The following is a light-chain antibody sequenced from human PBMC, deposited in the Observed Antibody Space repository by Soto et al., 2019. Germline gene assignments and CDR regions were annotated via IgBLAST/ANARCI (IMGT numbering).Light chain of an antibody. J-gene: IGLJ3*02. CDR1: SSDIGAYDY. CDR3: SSYTRTNTRV. Sequence: QSALTQPASVSGSPGQSITISCTGTSSDIGAYDYVSWFQHHPGKAPKLMIYEIDNRPSGVSNPVSRSKSGNTAPLTISRLQAEDEAIYFCSSYTRTNTRVFGGGTKLTVL. CDR2: EID. V-gene: IGLV2-14*01.